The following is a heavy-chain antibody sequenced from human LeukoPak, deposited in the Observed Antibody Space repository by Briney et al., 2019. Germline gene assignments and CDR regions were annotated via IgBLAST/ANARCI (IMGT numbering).Heavy chain of an antibody. CDR3: ARYCSSTSCHYYYGMDV. CDR2: IYYSGTT. V-gene: IGHV4-39*01. D-gene: IGHD2-2*01. CDR1: GGSISSSSYY. Sequence: SETLSLTCTVSGGSISSSSYYWGWIRQPPGKGLEWIGTIYYSGTTYYNPSLKSRVTISVDTSKNLFSLKLSSVTAADTAVYYCARYCSSTSCHYYYGMDVWGQGTTVTVSS. J-gene: IGHJ6*02.